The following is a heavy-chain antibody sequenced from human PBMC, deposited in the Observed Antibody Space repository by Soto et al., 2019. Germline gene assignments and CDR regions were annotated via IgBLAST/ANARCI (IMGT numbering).Heavy chain of an antibody. J-gene: IGHJ6*03. V-gene: IGHV1-69*13. Sequence: SVKVSCKASGGTFSSYAISWVRQAPGQGLEWMGGIIPTLGTANYAQKFQGRVTITADESTSTAYMELSSLRSEDTAVYHCAREVGDSLQWYYYYYMDVWGKGTTVTVSS. CDR1: GGTFSSYA. CDR3: AREVGDSLQWYYYYYMDV. CDR2: IIPTLGTA. D-gene: IGHD1-26*01.